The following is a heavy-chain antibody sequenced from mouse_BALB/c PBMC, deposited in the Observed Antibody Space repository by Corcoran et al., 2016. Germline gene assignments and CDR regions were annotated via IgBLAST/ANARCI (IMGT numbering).Heavy chain of an antibody. CDR3: ARARRPYAMDY. Sequence: QIQLVQSGPELKKPGETVQISCKASGYTFTDYSMHWVKQAPGKGLKGMGWINTETGEPTYADDFKGRFAFSLETSASTAYLQINNLKNEDTATYFCARARRPYAMDYWGQGTSVTVSS. CDR2: INTETGEP. V-gene: IGHV9-2-1*01. J-gene: IGHJ4*01. CDR1: GYTFTDYS. D-gene: IGHD2-12*01.